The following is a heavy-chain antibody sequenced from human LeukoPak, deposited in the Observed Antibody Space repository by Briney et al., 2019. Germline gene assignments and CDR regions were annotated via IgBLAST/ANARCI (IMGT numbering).Heavy chain of an antibody. CDR1: GSYW. CDR3: ARTYYSGNSLGYFDL. J-gene: IGHJ2*01. Sequence: GGSLRLSCAASGSYWMHWVRQAPGKGLVWVSHINSDGSWTSYAASVKGRFTISRDNSKNTLYLQMNSLRAEDTAVYYCARTYYSGNSLGYFDLWGRGTLVTVSS. V-gene: IGHV3-74*01. CDR2: INSDGSWT. D-gene: IGHD4-23*01.